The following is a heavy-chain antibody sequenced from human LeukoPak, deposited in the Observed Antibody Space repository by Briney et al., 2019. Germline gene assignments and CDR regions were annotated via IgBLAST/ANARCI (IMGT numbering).Heavy chain of an antibody. CDR3: AKHTSSKAFDI. V-gene: IGHV3-23*01. D-gene: IGHD6-6*01. CDR2: ISGSGGST. Sequence: PGGSLRLSCAASGFTFSSYAMTWLRQAPGKGLEWVSAISGSGGSTYYADSVKGRFTISRDNSNNTLYLQMNSLRAEDTALYFCAKHTSSKAFDIWGQGTMVTVSS. CDR1: GFTFSSYA. J-gene: IGHJ3*02.